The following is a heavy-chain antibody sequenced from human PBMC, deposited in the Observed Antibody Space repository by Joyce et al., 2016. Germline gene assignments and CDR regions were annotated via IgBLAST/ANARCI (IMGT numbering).Heavy chain of an antibody. D-gene: IGHD5/OR15-5a*01. V-gene: IGHV3-23*01. Sequence: EVQLLESGGGLVHPAESLTLSCTTSGFTFRLYAMSWVRQAPGKGLEWVADIDGSGRKTHYGVSVRGRFTISRDNSRDTLFLQMRSLRGDDTALYYCAKGSALSDWGKGILVTVSS. J-gene: IGHJ4*02. CDR2: IDGSGRKT. CDR1: GFTFRLYA. CDR3: AKGSALSD.